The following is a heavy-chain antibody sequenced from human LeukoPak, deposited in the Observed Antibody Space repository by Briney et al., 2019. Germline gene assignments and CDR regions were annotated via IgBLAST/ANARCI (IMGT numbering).Heavy chain of an antibody. J-gene: IGHJ4*02. Sequence: GGSLRLSCAASAFTVSSNYMSWVRQAPGKGQEWVSVIYSGGSTFYADSVKGLFTISRDNSKNTVYLQMNSLRAEDTAVYYCASGRRDGYLDYWGQGTLVTVSS. V-gene: IGHV3-66*01. CDR2: IYSGGST. D-gene: IGHD5-24*01. CDR3: ASGRRDGYLDY. CDR1: AFTVSSNY.